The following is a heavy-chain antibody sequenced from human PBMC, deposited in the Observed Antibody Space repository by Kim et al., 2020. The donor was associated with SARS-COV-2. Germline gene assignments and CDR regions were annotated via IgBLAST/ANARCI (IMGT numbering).Heavy chain of an antibody. D-gene: IGHD3-22*01. J-gene: IGHJ4*02. V-gene: IGHV3-21*01. Sequence: GGSLRLSCAASGFTFSSYSMSWVRQAPGKGLEWVSYISSTSSYIYYADSVKGRFTISRDNAKNSLYLQMNSLRAEDTAVYYCAREVVYYYDNSGYNDYWGQGPLVTVSS. CDR2: ISSTSSYI. CDR3: AREVVYYYDNSGYNDY. CDR1: GFTFSSYS.